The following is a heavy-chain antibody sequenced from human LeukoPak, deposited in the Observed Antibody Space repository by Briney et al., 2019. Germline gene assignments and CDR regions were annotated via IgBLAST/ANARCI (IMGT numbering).Heavy chain of an antibody. Sequence: SETLSLTCTVSGGSISSYYWSWIRQPPGKGLEWIGYIYYSGSTNYNPSLKSRVTISVDTSKNQFSLKLSSVTAADTAVYYCARALGDGYNTWGQGTLVTVSS. CDR1: GGSISSYY. D-gene: IGHD5-24*01. V-gene: IGHV4-59*01. CDR2: IYYSGST. CDR3: ARALGDGYNT. J-gene: IGHJ5*02.